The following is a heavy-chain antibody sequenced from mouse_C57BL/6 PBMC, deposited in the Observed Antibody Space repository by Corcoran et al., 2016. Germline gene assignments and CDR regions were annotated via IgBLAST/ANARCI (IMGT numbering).Heavy chain of an antibody. CDR2: INPNNGGT. J-gene: IGHJ3*01. CDR3: AKYDGSSYVPFAY. Sequence: EVQLQQSGPELVKPGASVKISCKVSGYTFTDYYMNWVKQSHGKSLEWIGDINPNNGGTSYNQKLKGKATLTVDKSSSTAYMELRSLTSEDSAVYYCAKYDGSSYVPFAYWGQGTLVTVSA. CDR1: GYTFTDYY. V-gene: IGHV1-26*01. D-gene: IGHD1-1*01.